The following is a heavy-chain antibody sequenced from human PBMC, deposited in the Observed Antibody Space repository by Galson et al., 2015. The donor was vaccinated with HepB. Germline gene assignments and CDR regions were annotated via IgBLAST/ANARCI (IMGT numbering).Heavy chain of an antibody. D-gene: IGHD4-17*01. V-gene: IGHV3-53*01. Sequence: SLRLSCAASGFTVSSNYMSWVRQAPGKGLEWVSVIYSGGSTYYADSVKGRFTISRDNSKNTLYLYLNTLRVEDTAVYYCAKAHGDFYHYGMDVWGQGTTVTVSS. CDR2: IYSGGST. J-gene: IGHJ6*02. CDR1: GFTVSSNY. CDR3: AKAHGDFYHYGMDV.